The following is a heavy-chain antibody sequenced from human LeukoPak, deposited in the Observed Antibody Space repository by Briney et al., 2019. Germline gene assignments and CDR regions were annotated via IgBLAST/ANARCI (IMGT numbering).Heavy chain of an antibody. CDR3: ARDRSGDIQD. CDR2: IYYSGST. V-gene: IGHV4-31*03. J-gene: IGHJ4*02. Sequence: SETLSLTCTVSGGSISSGGYCWSWIRQHPGKGLEWIGYIYYSGSTYYNPSLKSRVTISVDTSKNQFSLKLSSVTAADTAVYYSARDRSGDIQDWGQGTLVTVSS. D-gene: IGHD3-9*01. CDR1: GGSISSGGYC.